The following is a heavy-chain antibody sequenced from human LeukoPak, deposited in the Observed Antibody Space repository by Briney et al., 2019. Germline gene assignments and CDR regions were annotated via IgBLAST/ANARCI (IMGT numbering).Heavy chain of an antibody. CDR2: IIPILGIA. CDR1: GGTFSSYA. V-gene: IGHV1-69*04. D-gene: IGHD1-26*01. CDR3: AREGWWELPNPVDPHAFDI. J-gene: IGHJ3*02. Sequence: VKVSCKASGGTFSSYAISWVRQAPGQGLEWMGRIIPILGIANYAQKFQGRVTITADKSTSTAYMELSSLRSEDTAVYYCAREGWWELPNPVDPHAFDIWGQGTMVTVSS.